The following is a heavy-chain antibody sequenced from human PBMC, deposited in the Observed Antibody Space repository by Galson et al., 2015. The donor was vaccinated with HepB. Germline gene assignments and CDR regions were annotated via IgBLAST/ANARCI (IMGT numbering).Heavy chain of an antibody. CDR2: IYYTGTT. CDR3: SSLVGASPGYY. Sequence: ETLSLTCTVSGGPISSGSYYWGWIRQPPGKGLEWMGSIYYTGTTYYNPSLKSRVTLSLDTRKNQFSLRLSSVTAADTAVYYCSSLVGASPGYYWGQGTLVTVSS. CDR1: GGPISSGSYY. V-gene: IGHV4-39*01. D-gene: IGHD1-26*01. J-gene: IGHJ4*02.